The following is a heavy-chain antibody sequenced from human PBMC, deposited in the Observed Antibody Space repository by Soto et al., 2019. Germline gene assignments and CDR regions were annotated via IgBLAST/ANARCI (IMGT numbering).Heavy chain of an antibody. V-gene: IGHV1-18*01. CDR1: GYTFTSYG. CDR3: ARDSRDIVVVVAAILYHYYGMDV. Sequence: ASVKVSCKASGYTFTSYGISWVRQAPGQGLEWMGWISAYNGNTNYAQKLQGRVTMTTDTSTSTAYMELRSLRSDDTAVYYCARDSRDIVVVVAAILYHYYGMDVWGQGTTVTVSS. J-gene: IGHJ6*02. D-gene: IGHD2-15*01. CDR2: ISAYNGNT.